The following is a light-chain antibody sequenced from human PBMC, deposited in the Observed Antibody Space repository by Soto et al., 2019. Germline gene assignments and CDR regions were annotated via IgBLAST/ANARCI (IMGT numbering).Light chain of an antibody. CDR1: HTIMTY. V-gene: IGKV1-39*01. J-gene: IGKJ1*01. CDR3: QQSYNSPQT. Sequence: DIQVTQSPSSLSASVGDEVTITCRASHTIMTYLNWYQLKPGKPPRLLIYAASSLQSGVPSRFSGSGSGTDFTLTINSLQPEDFATYSCQQSYNSPQTFGQGTKVAIK. CDR2: AAS.